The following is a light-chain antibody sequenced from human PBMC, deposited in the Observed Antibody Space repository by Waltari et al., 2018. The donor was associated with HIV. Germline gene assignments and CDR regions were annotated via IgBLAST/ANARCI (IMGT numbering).Light chain of an antibody. Sequence: SYELTQAPSVSVSPGQTARITCSGDALPKEYAYWYQQKSGQAPVLVIYEDTKRPSGIPERFSGSSSGTMATLTISGAQVEDEADYYCYSTNIRGNHRLFGGGIKLTVL. V-gene: IGLV3-10*01. CDR3: YSTNIRGNHRL. CDR1: ALPKEY. J-gene: IGLJ2*01. CDR2: EDT.